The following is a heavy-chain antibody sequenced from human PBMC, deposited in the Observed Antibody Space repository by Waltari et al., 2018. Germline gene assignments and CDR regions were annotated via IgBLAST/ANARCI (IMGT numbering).Heavy chain of an antibody. D-gene: IGHD3-10*01. CDR1: GGSFRGYY. CDR2: INRSGST. CDR3: ARGRGYGQNDY. V-gene: IGHV4-34*02. Sequence: QVQLQQWGAGLLKPSETLSLTCAGYGGSFRGYYWSWNRQPPGQGLEGIGEINRSGSTNYNPSLKSRVTMSVDTSSNHFSLKLSSVTAADTAVYYCARGRGYGQNDYWGQGTLVAVSS. J-gene: IGHJ4*02.